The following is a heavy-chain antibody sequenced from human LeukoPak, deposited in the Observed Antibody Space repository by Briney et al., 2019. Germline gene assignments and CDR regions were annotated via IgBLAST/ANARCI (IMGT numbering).Heavy chain of an antibody. D-gene: IGHD5-18*01. CDR2: IKQDGSGK. J-gene: IGHJ4*02. CDR1: GFTFSSYW. Sequence: GGSLRLSCAASGFTFSSYWMSWVRQAPGKGLEWVANIKQDGSGKYYVDSVKGRFTISRDNAKNSLYLQMNSLRAEDTAVYYCARDGGPRGYSYGADYWGQGTLVTVSS. CDR3: ARDGGPRGYSYGADY. V-gene: IGHV3-7*01.